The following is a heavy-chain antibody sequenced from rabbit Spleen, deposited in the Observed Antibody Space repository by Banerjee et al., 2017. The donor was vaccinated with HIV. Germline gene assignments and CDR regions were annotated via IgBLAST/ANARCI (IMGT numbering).Heavy chain of an antibody. CDR3: VRDTWAFNL. D-gene: IGHD3-1*01. CDR1: GFDFSRYG. Sequence: QEQLVETGGGLVQPGGSLTLSCKASGFDFSRYGMSWVRQAPGKGLEWIGYIDPVFGITSYASWVNGRFSISRKNTQNTVSLQMNSLTAADTATYFCVRDTWAFNLWGPGTLVTVS. V-gene: IGHV1S47*01. J-gene: IGHJ4*01. CDR2: IDPVFGIT.